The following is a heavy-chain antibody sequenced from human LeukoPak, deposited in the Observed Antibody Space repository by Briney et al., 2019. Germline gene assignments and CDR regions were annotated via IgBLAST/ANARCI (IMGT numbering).Heavy chain of an antibody. CDR3: AGIAVAGKRNFDY. CDR1: GGSFSNYF. Sequence: SETLSLTCTVSGGSFSNYFRGWIRQPPGRGLEWIGYVHNSGSTTYNPSLKSRVTISVDTSKNQFSLKLSSVTAADTAVYYCAGIAVAGKRNFDYWGQGTLVTVSS. CDR2: VHNSGST. V-gene: IGHV4-59*12. D-gene: IGHD6-19*01. J-gene: IGHJ4*02.